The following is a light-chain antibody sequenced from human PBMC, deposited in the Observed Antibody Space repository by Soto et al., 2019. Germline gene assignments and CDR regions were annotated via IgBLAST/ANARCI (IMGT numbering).Light chain of an antibody. CDR1: QSVSSY. Sequence: EIVLTQSPATLSLSPGERATLSCRASQSVSSYLAWYQQKPGQAPRLLIYDASHRSTGIPARFSGSGSETDFTLTISSLEPEDVAVYYCQQRSNWPLTFCGGTKVEIK. CDR3: QQRSNWPLT. V-gene: IGKV3-11*01. J-gene: IGKJ4*01. CDR2: DAS.